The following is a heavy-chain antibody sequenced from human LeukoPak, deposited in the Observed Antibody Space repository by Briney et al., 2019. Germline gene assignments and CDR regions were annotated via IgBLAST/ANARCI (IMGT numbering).Heavy chain of an antibody. Sequence: SETLSLTCAVYGGSFSGYYWSWIRQPPGKGLEWIGEINHSGSTNYNPSLKSRATISVDTSKNQFSLKLSSVTAADTAVYYCASRSRRFTVAGRGALGYWGQGTLVTVSS. CDR2: INHSGST. D-gene: IGHD6-19*01. V-gene: IGHV4-34*01. J-gene: IGHJ4*02. CDR3: ASRSRRFTVAGRGALGY. CDR1: GGSFSGYY.